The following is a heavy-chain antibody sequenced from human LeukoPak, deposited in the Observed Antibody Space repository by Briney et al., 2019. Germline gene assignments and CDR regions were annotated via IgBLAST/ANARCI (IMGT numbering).Heavy chain of an antibody. CDR3: AREVGLVGAIDPNNWFDP. CDR1: SGSISSTTW. CDR2: INHSGNT. Sequence: SGTLSLTCAVSSGSISSTTWWSWVRQPPGKGLEWIGEINHSGNTYYNPSLTGRVTISVDRSDNQFSLKVNSVTAADTAVYYCAREVGLVGAIDPNNWFDPWGQGTLVTVSS. V-gene: IGHV4-4*02. J-gene: IGHJ5*02. D-gene: IGHD1-26*01.